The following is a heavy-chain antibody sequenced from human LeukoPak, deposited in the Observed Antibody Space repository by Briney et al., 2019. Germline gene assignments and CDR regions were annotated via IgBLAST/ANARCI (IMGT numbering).Heavy chain of an antibody. D-gene: IGHD3-10*01. J-gene: IGHJ4*02. CDR1: GYTFTIYY. CDR3: ARDISLAYYGSGSCGDY. Sequence: ASVKVSCKASGYTFTIYYMHWVRQAPGQGLEWMGIINPSGGSTSYAQKFQGRVTMTRDTSTSTVYMELSSLRSEDTAVYYCARDISLAYYGSGSCGDYWGQGTLVTVSS. CDR2: INPSGGST. V-gene: IGHV1-46*01.